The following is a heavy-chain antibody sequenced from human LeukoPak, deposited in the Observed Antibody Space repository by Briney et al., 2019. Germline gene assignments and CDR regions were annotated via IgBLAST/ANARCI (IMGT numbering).Heavy chain of an antibody. CDR3: AKGSEWELLQSFFDY. CDR1: EFTFSSYA. Sequence: PGGSLRLSCAASEFTFSSYAMSWVRQAPGKWLEWVSAISGSGGSTYYADSVKGRFTISRDNSKNTLYLQMNSLRAEDTAVYYFAKGSEWELLQSFFDYSGQGTLVTVSS. D-gene: IGHD1-26*01. V-gene: IGHV3-23*01. J-gene: IGHJ4*02. CDR2: ISGSGGST.